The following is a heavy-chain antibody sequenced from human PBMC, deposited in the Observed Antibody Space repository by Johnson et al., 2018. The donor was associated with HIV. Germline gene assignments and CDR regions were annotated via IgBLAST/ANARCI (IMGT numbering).Heavy chain of an antibody. CDR2: ISYDGSHK. D-gene: IGHD3-16*01. CDR3: AKPPSMGADAFDI. J-gene: IGHJ3*02. V-gene: IGHV3-30*18. CDR1: GFTFNHYT. Sequence: QMQLVESGGGVVQPGRSLRLSCAASGFTFNHYTLHWVRQTPGKGLEWVAVISYDGSHKYYADSLRGRFNISRDNPKNTLYLQMNSLRAEDTGVYYCAKPPSMGADAFDIWGQGTMVTVSS.